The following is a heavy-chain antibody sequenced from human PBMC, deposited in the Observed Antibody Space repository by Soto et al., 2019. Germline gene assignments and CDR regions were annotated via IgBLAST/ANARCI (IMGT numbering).Heavy chain of an antibody. CDR1: GGTFSSYA. CDR3: ARDSGYCSGGSCYPSAFDI. CDR2: IIPIFGTA. D-gene: IGHD2-15*01. J-gene: IGHJ3*02. Sequence: QVQLVQSGAEVKKPGSSVKVSCKASGGTFSSYAISWVRQAPGQGLEWMGGIIPIFGTANYAQKFQGRVTITADESTSTAYMELSSLRSEDTAVYYCARDSGYCSGGSCYPSAFDIWGQGTMVTVSS. V-gene: IGHV1-69*01.